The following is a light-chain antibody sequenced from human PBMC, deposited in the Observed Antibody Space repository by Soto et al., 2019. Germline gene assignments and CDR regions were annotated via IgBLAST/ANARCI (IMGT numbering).Light chain of an antibody. CDR2: WAS. V-gene: IGKV4-1*01. J-gene: IGKJ1*01. Sequence: DSVMTQSPDSLAVSLGEWATINCKSSQSVLYSSNNKNYLAWYQQKPGQPPKLLIYWASTRESGVPDRFSGSGSGTDFTLTISSLQAEDVAVYYCQQYYSTPQTFGQGTKVDIK. CDR1: QSVLYSSNNKNY. CDR3: QQYYSTPQT.